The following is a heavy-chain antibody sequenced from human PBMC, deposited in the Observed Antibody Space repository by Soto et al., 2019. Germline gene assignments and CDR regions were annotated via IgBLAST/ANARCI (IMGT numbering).Heavy chain of an antibody. V-gene: IGHV4-59*01. CDR2: AYYSGVT. CDR3: ARDRSTYGGGGTGEVKENWFDP. D-gene: IGHD2-8*01. CDR1: GGSISRYY. J-gene: IGHJ5*02. Sequence: SETLSLTCSVSGGSISRYYWSWIRQPPGKGLEWIGYAYYSGVTGYNPSLQSRVTMAVDTSKNQVSLKLTSVTAADTAVYYCARDRSTYGGGGTGEVKENWFDPWGQGALVTVSS.